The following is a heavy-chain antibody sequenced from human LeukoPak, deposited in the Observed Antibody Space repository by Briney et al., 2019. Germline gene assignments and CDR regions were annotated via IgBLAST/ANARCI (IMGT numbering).Heavy chain of an antibody. Sequence: SETLSLTCSVSGGSISSNYWSWIRQPPGKGLEWIGYIYYSGSTNYNPSLKSRVTISVDTSKNQFSLKLSSVTAADTAVYYCAREAPGIAVADYWGQGTLVTVSS. J-gene: IGHJ4*02. V-gene: IGHV4-59*01. CDR3: AREAPGIAVADY. CDR2: IYYSGST. D-gene: IGHD6-19*01. CDR1: GGSISSNY.